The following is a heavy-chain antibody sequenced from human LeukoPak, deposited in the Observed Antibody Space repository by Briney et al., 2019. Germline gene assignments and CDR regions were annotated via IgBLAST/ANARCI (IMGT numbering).Heavy chain of an antibody. Sequence: PGGSLRLSGAASGFNFNNYDFHWVRQVAGKRLEWVAGIGTVADTFYPDSVMGRFTISRENAKNSFYLQMNSLRAGDTAVYYCARGWGGHGRSWGALDFWGQGILVTVSS. J-gene: IGHJ4*02. CDR2: IGTVADT. CDR1: GFNFNNYD. D-gene: IGHD3-16*01. V-gene: IGHV3-13*01. CDR3: ARGWGGHGRSWGALDF.